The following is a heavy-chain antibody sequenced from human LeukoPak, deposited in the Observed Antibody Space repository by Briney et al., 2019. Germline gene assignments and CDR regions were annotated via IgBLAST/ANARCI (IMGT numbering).Heavy chain of an antibody. CDR2: IYYSGST. CDR1: GGSISSYY. J-gene: IGHJ4*02. D-gene: IGHD2-15*01. V-gene: IGHV4-59*08. Sequence: PSETLSLTCTVSGGSISSYYWSWIRQPPGKGLEWIGYIYYSGSTNYNPSLKSRVTISVDTSKNQFSLKLSSVTAADTAVYYCERGTRGGYPDYWGQGTLVTVSS. CDR3: ERGTRGGYPDY.